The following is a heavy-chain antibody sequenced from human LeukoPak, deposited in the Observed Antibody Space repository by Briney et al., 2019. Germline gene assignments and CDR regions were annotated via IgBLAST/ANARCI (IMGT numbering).Heavy chain of an antibody. D-gene: IGHD3-22*01. CDR2: IYYSGST. CDR1: GGSISSYY. CDR3: ARDLNYYDSSGYSYYYYYMDV. J-gene: IGHJ6*03. V-gene: IGHV4-59*12. Sequence: SETLSLTCTVSGGSISSYYWSWIRQPPGKGLEWIGYIYYSGSTNYNPSLKSRVTMSVDTSKNQFSLKLSSVTAADTAVYYCARDLNYYDSSGYSYYYYYMDVWGKGTTVTVSS.